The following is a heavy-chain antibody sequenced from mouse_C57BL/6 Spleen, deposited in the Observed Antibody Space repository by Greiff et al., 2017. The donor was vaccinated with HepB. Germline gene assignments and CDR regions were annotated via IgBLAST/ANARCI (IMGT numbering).Heavy chain of an antibody. D-gene: IGHD1-1*01. CDR2: ISYSGST. CDR1: GYSITSGYD. J-gene: IGHJ1*03. V-gene: IGHV3-1*01. Sequence: EVQLQESGPGMVKPSQSLSLTCTVTGYSITSGYDWHWIRHFPGNKLEWMGYISYSGSTNYNPSLKSRISITHDTSKNHFFLKLNSVTTEDTATYYCARGGYGSIWYFDVWGTGTTVTVSS. CDR3: ARGGYGSIWYFDV.